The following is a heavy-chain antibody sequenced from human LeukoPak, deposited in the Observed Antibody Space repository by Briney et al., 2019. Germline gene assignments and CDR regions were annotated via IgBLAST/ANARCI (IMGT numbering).Heavy chain of an antibody. CDR2: IRYDGSNK. CDR3: AKDLIGDSSGLTVDY. V-gene: IGHV3-30*02. D-gene: IGHD3-22*01. Sequence: PGGSLRLSCAASGFIFSDSAIHWVRQAPGKGLEWVAFIRYDGSNKYYADSVKGRFTISRDNSKNTLYLQMNSLRAEDTAVYYCAKDLIGDSSGLTVDYWGQGTLVTVSS. J-gene: IGHJ4*02. CDR1: GFIFSDSA.